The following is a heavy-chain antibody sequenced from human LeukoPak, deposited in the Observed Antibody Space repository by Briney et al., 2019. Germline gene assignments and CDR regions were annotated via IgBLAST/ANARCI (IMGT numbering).Heavy chain of an antibody. CDR3: ARLAGAGSSGFDY. CDR2: ISSSSSYM. V-gene: IGHV3-21*01. Sequence: PGGSLRVSCAASGFTFSDYSMNWVRQAPGKGLEWVSSISSSSSYMEYAESVRGRFTISRDNAKNSLYLHMSSLRAEDTAVYYCARLAGAGSSGFDYWGQGTLVTVSS. D-gene: IGHD1-26*01. CDR1: GFTFSDYS. J-gene: IGHJ4*02.